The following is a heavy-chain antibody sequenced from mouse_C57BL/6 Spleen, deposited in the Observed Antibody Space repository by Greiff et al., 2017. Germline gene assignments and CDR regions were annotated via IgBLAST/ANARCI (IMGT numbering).Heavy chain of an antibody. CDR1: GYAFSSYW. CDR3: ARGDSNLYYFDY. CDR2: IYPGDGDT. J-gene: IGHJ2*01. Sequence: QVTLKESGAELVKPGASVKISCKASGYAFSSYWMNWVKQRPGKGLEWIGQIYPGDGDTNYNGKFKGKATLTADKSSSTAYMQLSSLTSEDSAVXFCARGDSNLYYFDYWGQGTTLTVSS. V-gene: IGHV1-80*01. D-gene: IGHD2-5*01.